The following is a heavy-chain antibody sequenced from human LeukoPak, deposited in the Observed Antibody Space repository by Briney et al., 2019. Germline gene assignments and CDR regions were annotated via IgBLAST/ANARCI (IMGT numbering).Heavy chain of an antibody. J-gene: IGHJ1*01. CDR1: GGSISSGSYY. CDR3: ARRIEGSGFD. Sequence: SESLSLTCTVSGGSISSGSYYWGWIRQPPGKELEWIGNILYGGSTYYNPSLKSRVTISVDTSKNQFSLKLSSVTAADTAVYYCARRIEGSGFDWGEGTLDTVSS. V-gene: IGHV4-39*01. D-gene: IGHD3-10*01. CDR2: ILYGGST.